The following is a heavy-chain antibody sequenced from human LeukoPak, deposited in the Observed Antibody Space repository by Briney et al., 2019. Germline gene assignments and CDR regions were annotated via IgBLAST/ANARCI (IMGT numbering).Heavy chain of an antibody. CDR3: ATMDDPYCGGDCYPGAFDI. D-gene: IGHD2-21*01. J-gene: IGHJ3*02. CDR1: GYTLTELS. V-gene: IGHV1-24*01. CDR2: FDPEDGET. Sequence: GASAKVSCKVSGYTLTELSMHWVRQAPGKGLEWMGGFDPEDGETIYAQKFQGRVTMTEDTSTDTAYMELSSLRSEDTAVYYCATMDDPYCGGDCYPGAFDIWGQGTMVTVSS.